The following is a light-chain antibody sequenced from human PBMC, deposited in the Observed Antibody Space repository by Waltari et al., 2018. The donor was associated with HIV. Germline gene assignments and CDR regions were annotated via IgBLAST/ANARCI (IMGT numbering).Light chain of an antibody. Sequence: EIVMTQSPATLSVSPGERATLSCRASHSVTRHFAWYQQKPGQAPRPLIYGASTRATGIPARFSGSGSGTEFTLTISSLQSEDFAVYYCQHYNNWPPWTFGQGTKVEIK. CDR2: GAS. V-gene: IGKV3-15*01. J-gene: IGKJ1*01. CDR1: HSVTRH. CDR3: QHYNNWPPWT.